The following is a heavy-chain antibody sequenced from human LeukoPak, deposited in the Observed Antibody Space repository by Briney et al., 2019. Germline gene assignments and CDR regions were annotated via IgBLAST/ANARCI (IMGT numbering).Heavy chain of an antibody. Sequence: ASVKVSCKASGYTFTSYGISWARQAPGQGLEWMGWINTNTGNPTYAQGFTGRFVFSLDTSVSTAYLQISSLKAEDTAVYYCAGGFGELLGRRGTPEYFQHWGQGTLVTVSS. CDR2: INTNTGNP. D-gene: IGHD3-10*01. J-gene: IGHJ1*01. CDR1: GYTFTSYG. V-gene: IGHV7-4-1*02. CDR3: AGGFGELLGRRGTPEYFQH.